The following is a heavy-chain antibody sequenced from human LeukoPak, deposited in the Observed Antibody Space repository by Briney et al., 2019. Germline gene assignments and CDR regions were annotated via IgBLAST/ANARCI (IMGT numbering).Heavy chain of an antibody. D-gene: IGHD2-2*01. CDR1: GFTFSSYG. Sequence: PGGSLRLSCAASGFTFSSYGMSWVRQAPGKGLEWVSAISGSGGSTYYADSVKGRFTISRDNSKNTLYLQMNSLRAEDMALYYCAKAPGSSVVSGAFDIWGQGTMVTVSS. V-gene: IGHV3-23*01. CDR3: AKAPGSSVVSGAFDI. J-gene: IGHJ3*02. CDR2: ISGSGGST.